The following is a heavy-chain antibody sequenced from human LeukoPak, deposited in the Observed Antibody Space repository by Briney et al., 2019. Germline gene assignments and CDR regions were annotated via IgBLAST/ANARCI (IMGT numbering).Heavy chain of an antibody. J-gene: IGHJ6*03. CDR3: ARENVLRFLEWPQRYMDV. CDR2: IYYSGST. Sequence: PSETLSLTCTVSGGSISSSSYYWGWIRQPPGKGLEWIGSIYYSGSTYYNPSLKSRVTISVDTSKNQFSLKLSSVTAADTAVYYCARENVLRFLEWPQRYMDVWGKGTTVTVSS. CDR1: GGSISSSSYY. D-gene: IGHD3-3*01. V-gene: IGHV4-39*07.